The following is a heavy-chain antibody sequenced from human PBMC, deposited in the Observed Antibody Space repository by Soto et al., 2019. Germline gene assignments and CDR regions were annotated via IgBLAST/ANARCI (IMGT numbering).Heavy chain of an antibody. CDR3: ARDGDYGDYYYYYYGMDV. CDR1: GGTFSSYA. J-gene: IGHJ6*02. V-gene: IGHV1-69*13. CDR2: IIPIFGTA. Sequence: SVKVSCKASGGTFSSYAISWVRQAPGQGLEWMGGIIPIFGTANYAQKFQGRVTITADESTSTAYMELSSLRSEDTAVYYCARDGDYGDYYYYYYGMDVWGQGTTVTVS. D-gene: IGHD4-17*01.